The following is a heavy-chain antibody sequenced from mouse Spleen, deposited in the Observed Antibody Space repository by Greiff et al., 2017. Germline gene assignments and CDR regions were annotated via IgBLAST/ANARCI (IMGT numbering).Heavy chain of an antibody. D-gene: IGHD1-1*01. Sequence: QVQLQQPGAELVKPGASVKLSCKASGYTFTSYWMHWVKQRPGQGLEWIGMIHPNSGSTNYNEKFKSKATLTVDKSSSTAYMQLSSLTSEDSAVYYCARGGVVAKDLDYWGQGTTLTVSS. V-gene: IGHV1-64*01. CDR3: ARGGVVAKDLDY. J-gene: IGHJ2*01. CDR2: IHPNSGST. CDR1: GYTFTSYW.